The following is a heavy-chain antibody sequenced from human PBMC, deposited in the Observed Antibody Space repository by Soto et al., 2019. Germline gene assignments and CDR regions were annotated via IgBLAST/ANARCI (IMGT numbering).Heavy chain of an antibody. CDR3: SREGVRGIGG. CDR2: MNPNSANP. V-gene: IGHV1-8*01. J-gene: IGHJ6*02. Sequence: QVQLVQSGAEVKKPGASVKVSCKASGYTFTSYDINWVRQATGQGLEWMGWMNPNSANPGYAQKFQGRVPMTRNTPKSTAHIEPTRPGSEDTAVYYFSREGVRGIGGWGQGTKVTVSS. D-gene: IGHD6-13*01. CDR1: GYTFTSYD.